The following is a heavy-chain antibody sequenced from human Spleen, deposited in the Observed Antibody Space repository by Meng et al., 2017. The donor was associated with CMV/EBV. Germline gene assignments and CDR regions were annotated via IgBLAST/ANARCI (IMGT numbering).Heavy chain of an antibody. CDR1: FSGSA. CDR3: TTQTYYYDSNGQYNWFDP. J-gene: IGHJ5*02. Sequence: FSGSAMNWVRQGSGKGLEWVGRIRTKSNSYATAYAASVKGRFTISRDDSKNTAYLQMNSLKSEDTAVYYCTTQTYYYDSNGQYNWFDPWGQGTLVTVSS. V-gene: IGHV3-73*01. D-gene: IGHD3-22*01. CDR2: IRTKSNSYAT.